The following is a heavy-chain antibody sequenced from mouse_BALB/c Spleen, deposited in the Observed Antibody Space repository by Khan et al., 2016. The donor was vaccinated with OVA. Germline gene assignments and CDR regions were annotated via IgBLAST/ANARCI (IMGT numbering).Heavy chain of an antibody. D-gene: IGHD2-1*01. Sequence: QIQLVQSGPELKKPGETVKISCKASGYTFTNYVMNWVKQAPGKGLKWMGWINTYTGEPKYYDDLKGRFAFYLETSASTAYLQINNLKNEYTATYFCARCNRDFDYWGQGTTLTVSS. J-gene: IGHJ2*01. CDR1: GYTFTNYV. CDR3: ARCNRDFDY. V-gene: IGHV9-3-1*01. CDR2: INTYTGEP.